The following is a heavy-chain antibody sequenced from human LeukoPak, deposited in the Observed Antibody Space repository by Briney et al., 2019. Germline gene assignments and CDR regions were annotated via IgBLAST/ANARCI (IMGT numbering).Heavy chain of an antibody. Sequence: GGSLRLSCAASGFTFSSYAMSWARQAPGKGLEWVSAVSGRGYSTYYADSVKGRFTISRDNSKNTVFLQMSSLRVEDTAVYYCANLGSSELRVPASQGNWGQGTLVTVSS. CDR2: VSGRGYST. D-gene: IGHD2-2*01. J-gene: IGHJ4*02. CDR1: GFTFSSYA. CDR3: ANLGSSELRVPASQGN. V-gene: IGHV3-23*01.